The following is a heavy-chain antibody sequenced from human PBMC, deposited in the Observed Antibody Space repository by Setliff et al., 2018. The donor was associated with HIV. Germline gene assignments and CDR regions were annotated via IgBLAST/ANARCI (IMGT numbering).Heavy chain of an antibody. J-gene: IGHJ4*02. CDR2: INGSGST. Sequence: SETLSLTCEVYGGSFSGHYWSWIRQSPEKGLEWIGEINGSGSTNYNPSLKSRFTISVDISNNQFSLKLKSVTAADTAVYYCARLWENWPGPHYYFDYWGQGALVTVSS. V-gene: IGHV4-34*01. D-gene: IGHD1-26*01. CDR1: GGSFSGHY. CDR3: ARLWENWPGPHYYFDY.